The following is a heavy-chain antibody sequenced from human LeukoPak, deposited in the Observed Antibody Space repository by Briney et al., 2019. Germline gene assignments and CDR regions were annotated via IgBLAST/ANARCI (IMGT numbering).Heavy chain of an antibody. CDR3: AGDLESYGDYGY. CDR1: GYTFTSYY. Sequence: GASVKVSCKASGYTFTSYYMHWVRQAPGQGLEWMGIINPSGGSTSYAQKFQGRVTMTRDMSTSTAYMELSSLRSEDTAVYYCAGDLESYGDYGYWGQGTLVTVSS. CDR2: INPSGGST. D-gene: IGHD4-17*01. J-gene: IGHJ4*02. V-gene: IGHV1-46*01.